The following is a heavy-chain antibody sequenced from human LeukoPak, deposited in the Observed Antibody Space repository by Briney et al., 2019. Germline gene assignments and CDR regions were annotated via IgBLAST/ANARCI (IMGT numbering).Heavy chain of an antibody. CDR2: IYDSGNT. CDR1: GDSMNNYY. CDR3: ARGGVLHTYFDY. J-gene: IGHJ4*02. D-gene: IGHD3-16*01. V-gene: IGHV4-4*07. Sequence: SETLSLTCTVSGDSMNNYYWTWPRQPTRKGLEWIGRIYDSGNTIYAPSLQSRVTMSLDTSKNHFSLKLRSVTAADTAVYFCARGGVLHTYFDYWGQGTLVSVSS.